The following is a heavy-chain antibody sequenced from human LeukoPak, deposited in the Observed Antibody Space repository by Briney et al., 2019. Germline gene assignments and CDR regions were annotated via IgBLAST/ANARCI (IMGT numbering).Heavy chain of an antibody. D-gene: IGHD2-8*02. J-gene: IGHJ6*03. CDR1: GGSISSSSYY. V-gene: IGHV4-39*07. Sequence: SETLSLTCTVSGGSISSSSYYWGWIRQPPGKGLEWIGEINHSGSTNYNPSLKSRVTISVDTSKNQFSLKLSSVTAADTAVYYCARLGRLLVNYYYYYMDVWGKGTTVTVSS. CDR2: INHSGST. CDR3: ARLGRLLVNYYYYYMDV.